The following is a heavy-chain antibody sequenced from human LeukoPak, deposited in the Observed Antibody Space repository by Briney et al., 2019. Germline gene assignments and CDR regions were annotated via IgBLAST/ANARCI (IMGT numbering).Heavy chain of an antibody. Sequence: GASVKVSCKASGYTFTGYYMHWVRQAPGQGLEWMGWINPNSGGTNYAQKFQGRVTMSVDTSKNQFSLKLSSVTAADTAVYYCARDEFAADDYYDSSGYFGPFDYWGQGTLVTVSS. CDR1: GYTFTGYY. V-gene: IGHV1-2*02. D-gene: IGHD3-22*01. J-gene: IGHJ4*02. CDR3: ARDEFAADDYYDSSGYFGPFDY. CDR2: INPNSGGT.